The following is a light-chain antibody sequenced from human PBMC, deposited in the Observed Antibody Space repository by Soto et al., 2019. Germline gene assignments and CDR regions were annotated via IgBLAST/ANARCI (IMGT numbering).Light chain of an antibody. J-gene: IGKJ5*01. CDR2: GAS. CDR1: QSVSTNN. Sequence: IVLTQSPGTLSSSPGERATLSCRASQSVSTNNLAWYQQRPGQAPRLLIYGASRRATGIPDRFSGSGSGTDFTLTISRLEPEDLAVYYCQQYGSSPPITFGQGTRLEIK. V-gene: IGKV3-20*01. CDR3: QQYGSSPPIT.